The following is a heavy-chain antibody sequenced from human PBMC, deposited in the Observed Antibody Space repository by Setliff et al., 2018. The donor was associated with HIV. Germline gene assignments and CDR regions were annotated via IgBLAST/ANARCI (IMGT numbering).Heavy chain of an antibody. Sequence: SETLSLTCSVTGDSVNNGGFFWNWIRRTPGKGLEWIGNVYYRGSTKYNPSLKSRVTLSVDTSKNQFDLKVNSVTAADTAVYYCARGTLNYLDYWGQGALVTVSS. V-gene: IGHV4-61*08. J-gene: IGHJ4*02. D-gene: IGHD2-8*01. CDR3: ARGTLNYLDY. CDR2: VYYRGST. CDR1: GDSVNNGGFF.